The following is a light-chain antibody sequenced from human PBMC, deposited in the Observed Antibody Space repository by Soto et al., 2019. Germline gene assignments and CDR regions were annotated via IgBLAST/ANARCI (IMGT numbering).Light chain of an antibody. V-gene: IGLV2-8*01. CDR1: SRDVVAYKY. J-gene: IGLJ3*02. Sequence: QSALTKPPSAPGSPGQSVTISCTGTSRDVVAYKYVSWYQQYPGKAPKLMIYEVTKRPSGVPDRFSGSKSGNTASLTVSGLQAEDEADYYCTSYVGNDIWVFGGGTKLTVL. CDR2: EVT. CDR3: TSYVGNDIWV.